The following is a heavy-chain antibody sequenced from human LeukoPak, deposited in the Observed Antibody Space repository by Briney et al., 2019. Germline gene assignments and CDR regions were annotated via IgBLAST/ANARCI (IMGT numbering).Heavy chain of an antibody. D-gene: IGHD3-16*01. V-gene: IGHV1-46*01. CDR2: INPSGGST. CDR3: ARVGGYPYYYYYGMDV. J-gene: IGHJ6*02. Sequence: ASVKVSCKVSGYTLTELSMHWVRQAPGQGLEWMGIINPSGGSTSYAQRFQGRVTMTRDTSTSTVYMELSSLRSEDTAVYYCARVGGYPYYYYYGMDVWGQGTTVTVSS. CDR1: GYTLTELS.